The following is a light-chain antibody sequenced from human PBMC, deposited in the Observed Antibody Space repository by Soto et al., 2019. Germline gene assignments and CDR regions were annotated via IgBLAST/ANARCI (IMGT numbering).Light chain of an antibody. CDR3: QQYDNLPIT. J-gene: IGKJ5*01. CDR2: DSS. V-gene: IGKV1-33*01. CDR1: QDIKKY. Sequence: DIQMTQCPSSLSASVVDRVTITFQATQDIKKYLNWYQHIPGKAPKLLIYDSSSLKTGVPSRFSGSGSGTFFTFTIASLQPEDTATYFCQQYDNLPITFGQGTRLEI.